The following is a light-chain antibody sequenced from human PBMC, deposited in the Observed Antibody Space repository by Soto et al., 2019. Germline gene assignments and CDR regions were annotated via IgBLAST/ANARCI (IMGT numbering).Light chain of an antibody. Sequence: QSALTQPRSVSGSPGQSVTISCTGTSSDVGGYNYVSWYQQHPGKAPKLMIYDVSKRPSGVPDRFSGSKSGNTASLTISGLQSEDEDDYSCCSYAGRYTYVFGTGTKLTVL. V-gene: IGLV2-11*01. CDR2: DVS. CDR1: SSDVGGYNY. J-gene: IGLJ1*01. CDR3: CSYAGRYTYV.